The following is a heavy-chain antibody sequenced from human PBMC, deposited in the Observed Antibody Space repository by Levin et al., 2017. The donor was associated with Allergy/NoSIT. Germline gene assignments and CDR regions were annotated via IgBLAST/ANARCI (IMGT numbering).Heavy chain of an antibody. J-gene: IGHJ5*02. CDR2: INPSGGST. D-gene: IGHD1-7*01. CDR3: ARSSLTGTMKNWFDP. Sequence: GESLKISCKASGYTFTSYYMHWVRQAPGQGLEWMGIINPSGGSTSYAQKFQGRVTMTRDTSTSTVYMELSSLRSEDTAVYYCARSSLTGTMKNWFDPWGQGTLVTVSS. CDR1: GYTFTSYY. V-gene: IGHV1-46*01.